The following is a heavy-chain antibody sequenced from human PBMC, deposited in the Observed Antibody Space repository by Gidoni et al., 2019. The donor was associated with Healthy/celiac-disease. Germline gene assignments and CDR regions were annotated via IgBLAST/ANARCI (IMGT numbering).Heavy chain of an antibody. Sequence: LSLTCAVYGRSFRGYYWSWIRQPPGKGLEWIGEINHSGSTNYNPSLKSRVTISVDTSKNQFSLKLSSVTAADTAVYYCARTMVYANYYYYGMDVWGQGTTVTVSS. CDR1: GRSFRGYY. CDR2: INHSGST. CDR3: ARTMVYANYYYYGMDV. V-gene: IGHV4-34*01. J-gene: IGHJ6*02. D-gene: IGHD2-8*01.